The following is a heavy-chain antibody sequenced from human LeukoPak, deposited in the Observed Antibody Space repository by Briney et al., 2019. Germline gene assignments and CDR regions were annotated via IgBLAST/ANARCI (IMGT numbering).Heavy chain of an antibody. CDR1: GFTVSSNY. V-gene: IGHV3-66*01. CDR3: ASAEWFGDNDY. CDR2: IYSGGST. Sequence: GGSLRLSCAASGFTVSSNYMSWVRQAPGKGLEWVSVIYSGGSTYYADSVKGRFTISRDNSKNTLYLQMNSLRAEDTAVYYCASAEWFGDNDYWGQGTLVTVSS. D-gene: IGHD3-10*01. J-gene: IGHJ4*02.